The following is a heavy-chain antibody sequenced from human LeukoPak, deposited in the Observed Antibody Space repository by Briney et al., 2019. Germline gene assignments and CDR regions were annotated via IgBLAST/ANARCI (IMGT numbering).Heavy chain of an antibody. CDR3: AGGTSGNYYCDS. V-gene: IGHV3-74*01. Sequence: PGGSLRLSCAASGFTFSTYWMHWVRQVPGKGLVWVSRINTDGSSTTYADSVKSRFTISRDNAKNTVDLQMNSLRAEDTAVYYCAGGTSGNYYCDSWGQGTLVTVSS. D-gene: IGHD3-10*01. CDR1: GFTFSTYW. CDR2: INTDGSST. J-gene: IGHJ4*02.